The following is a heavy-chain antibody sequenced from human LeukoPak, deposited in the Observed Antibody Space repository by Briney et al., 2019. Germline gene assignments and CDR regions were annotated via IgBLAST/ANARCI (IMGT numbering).Heavy chain of an antibody. J-gene: IGHJ4*02. CDR2: INAGNGNT. Sequence: ASVKVSCKASGYTFTSYAMHWVRQAPGQRLEWMGWINAGNGNTKYSQKFQGRVTITRDTSASTAYMELSSLRSEDTAVYYCARALGYYDSSGYYYWGQGTLVTVSS. CDR1: GYTFTSYA. CDR3: ARALGYYDSSGYYY. V-gene: IGHV1-3*01. D-gene: IGHD3-22*01.